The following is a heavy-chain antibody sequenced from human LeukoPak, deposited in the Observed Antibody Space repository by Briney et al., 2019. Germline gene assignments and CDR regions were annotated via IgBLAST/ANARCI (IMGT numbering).Heavy chain of an antibody. V-gene: IGHV3-74*01. CDR1: GFTFSSYW. J-gene: IGHJ4*02. D-gene: IGHD6-19*01. CDR2: INSDGSST. CDR3: ARATSSGSYRILDY. Sequence: GGSLRPSCAASGFTFSSYWMHWVRQAPGKGLVWVSRINSDGSSTSYADSVKGRFTISRDNAKNTLYLQMNSLRAEDTAVYYCARATSSGSYRILDYWGQGTLVTVSS.